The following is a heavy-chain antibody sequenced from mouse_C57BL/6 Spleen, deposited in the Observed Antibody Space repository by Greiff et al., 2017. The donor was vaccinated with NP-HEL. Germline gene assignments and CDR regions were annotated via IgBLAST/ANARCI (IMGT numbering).Heavy chain of an antibody. Sequence: QVQLKESGPGILQPSQTLSLTCSFSGFSLSTFGMGVGWIRQPSGKGLEWLAHIWWDDDKYYNPALKSRLTISKDTSKNQVFLKIANVDTADTATYYCARIGDHYYGSSHSYWYFDVWGTGTTVTVSS. CDR2: IWWDDDK. CDR3: ARIGDHYYGSSHSYWYFDV. CDR1: GFSLSTFGMG. J-gene: IGHJ1*03. D-gene: IGHD1-1*01. V-gene: IGHV8-8*01.